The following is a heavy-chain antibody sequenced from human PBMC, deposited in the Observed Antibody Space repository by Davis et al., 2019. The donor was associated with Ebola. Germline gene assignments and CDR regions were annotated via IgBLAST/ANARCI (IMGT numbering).Heavy chain of an antibody. V-gene: IGHV3-23*01. CDR2: GTSADT. CDR1: GFTFSTYW. D-gene: IGHD2-8*02. CDR3: AKHCPGGNCYDN. J-gene: IGHJ5*02. Sequence: GESLKISCATSGFTFSTYWMSWVRQAPGKGLEWVSTYGTSADTYYADSVKGRFTISRDNSKNTLYLQMNSLRADDTAVYYCAKHCPGGNCYDNWGPGTLVTVSA.